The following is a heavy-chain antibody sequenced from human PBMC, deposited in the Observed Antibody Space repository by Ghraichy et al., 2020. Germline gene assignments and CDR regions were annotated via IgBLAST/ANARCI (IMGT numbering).Heavy chain of an antibody. CDR3: AREGYGVVVPAAMDNYYYYGMDV. V-gene: IGHV1-8*01. J-gene: IGHJ6*02. CDR1: GYTFTSYD. D-gene: IGHD2-2*01. CDR2: MNPNSGNT. Sequence: ASVKVSCKASGYTFTSYDINWVRQATGQGLEWMGWMNPNSGNTGYAQKFQGRVTMTRNTSISTAYMELSSLRSEDTAVYYCAREGYGVVVPAAMDNYYYYGMDVWGQGTTVTVSS.